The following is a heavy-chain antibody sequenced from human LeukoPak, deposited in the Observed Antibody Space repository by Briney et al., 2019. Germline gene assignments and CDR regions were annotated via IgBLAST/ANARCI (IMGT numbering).Heavy chain of an antibody. CDR3: TTGPDYGDYGPDY. CDR2: IKSKTDGGTT. Sequence: GGSLRLSCAASGFTFSNAWMSWVRQAPGKGLEWVGRIKSKTDGGTTDYAAPVKGRFTISRDDSKNTLYLQMNSLKTEDTAVYYCTTGPDYGDYGPDYWGQGTLVTVSS. CDR1: GFTFSNAW. V-gene: IGHV3-15*01. D-gene: IGHD4-17*01. J-gene: IGHJ4*02.